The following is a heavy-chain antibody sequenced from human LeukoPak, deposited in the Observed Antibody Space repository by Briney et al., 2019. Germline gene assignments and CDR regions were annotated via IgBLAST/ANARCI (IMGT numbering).Heavy chain of an antibody. CDR2: ISGSGGST. J-gene: IGHJ1*01. V-gene: IGHV3-23*01. CDR1: GFTFSSCA. CDR3: AKDRYGGNSVIFSEYFQH. Sequence: GGSLTLSWAVSGFTFSSCAVRWVRQAPGKGLEWVSAISGSGGSTYYADSVKGRFSISRDNSKNTLYLQMNSLRAEDTAVYYCAKDRYGGNSVIFSEYFQHWGQGTLVTVSS. D-gene: IGHD4-23*01.